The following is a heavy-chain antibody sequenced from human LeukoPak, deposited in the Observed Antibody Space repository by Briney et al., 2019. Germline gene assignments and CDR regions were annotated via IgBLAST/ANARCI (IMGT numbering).Heavy chain of an antibody. CDR2: VNPSGGST. J-gene: IGHJ4*02. CDR3: ARGQLRLSN. CDR1: GYTFTTYY. Sequence: GASVKVSCKASGYTFTTYYLHWVRQAPGQGLEWMGIVNPSGGSTPYAQNFQGRVTMTRDTSTNTVYMELSSLRSEDTAVYYCARGQLRLSNWGQGSLVIVSS. D-gene: IGHD6-25*01. V-gene: IGHV1-46*01.